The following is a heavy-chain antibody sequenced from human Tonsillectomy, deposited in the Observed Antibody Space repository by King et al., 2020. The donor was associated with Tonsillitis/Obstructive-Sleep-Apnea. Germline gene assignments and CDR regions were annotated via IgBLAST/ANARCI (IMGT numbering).Heavy chain of an antibody. CDR3: ARPDTPMVTFDY. CDR2: IYYSGST. J-gene: IGHJ4*02. Sequence: MQLQESGPGLVKPSETLSLTCTVSGGSISSSSYYWGWIRQPPGKGLEWIGSIYYSGSTYYNPSLKSRVTISVDTSKNQFSLKLTSVTAADTAVYYCARPDTPMVTFDYWGQGTLVTVSS. CDR1: GGSISSSSYY. V-gene: IGHV4-39*01. D-gene: IGHD5-18*01.